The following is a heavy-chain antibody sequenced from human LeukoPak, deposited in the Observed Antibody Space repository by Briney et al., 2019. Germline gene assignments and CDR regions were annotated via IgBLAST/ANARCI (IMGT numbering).Heavy chain of an antibody. V-gene: IGHV6-1*01. J-gene: IGHJ4*02. Sequence: SQTLSLTCAISGDSVSSNSAAWIWIRQSPSRGLEWLGRTYYRSRWYDDYADSVKSRITIIPDTSKNQFSLQLNSVTPEDTAVYYCARDLRIAAAGIYYFDSWGQGTLVTVSS. CDR3: ARDLRIAAAGIYYFDS. CDR2: TYYRSRWYD. CDR1: GDSVSSNSAA. D-gene: IGHD6-13*01.